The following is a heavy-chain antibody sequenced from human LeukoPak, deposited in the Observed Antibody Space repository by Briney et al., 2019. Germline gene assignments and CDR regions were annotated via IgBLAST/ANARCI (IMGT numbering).Heavy chain of an antibody. Sequence: SETLSLTCTVSGGSISSGSYYWSWIRQPAGKGLEWIGRIYTSGSTNYNPSLKSRVTISVDTSKNQFSLKLSSVTAADTAVYYCARGGFGDLDPGTVFDYWGQGTLVTVSS. CDR1: GGSISSGSYY. CDR3: ARGGFGDLDPGTVFDY. CDR2: IYTSGST. V-gene: IGHV4-61*02. J-gene: IGHJ4*02. D-gene: IGHD3-10*01.